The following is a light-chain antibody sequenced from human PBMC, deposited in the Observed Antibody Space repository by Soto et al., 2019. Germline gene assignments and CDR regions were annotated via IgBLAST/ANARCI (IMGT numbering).Light chain of an antibody. CDR1: QSISTW. CDR3: QQYNSYPRT. V-gene: IGKV1-5*01. Sequence: DIQMTQSPSTLSASVGDRVTITWRASQSISTWLAWYQQKPGKAPTLLIYHASSLASGVPSRFSGSGSGTEFTLTISSLQPDDFATYHCQQYNSYPRTFGQGTKVEIK. CDR2: HAS. J-gene: IGKJ1*01.